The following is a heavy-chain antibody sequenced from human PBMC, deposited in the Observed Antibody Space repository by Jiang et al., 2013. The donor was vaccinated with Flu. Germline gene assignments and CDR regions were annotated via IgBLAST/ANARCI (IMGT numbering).Heavy chain of an antibody. D-gene: IGHD3-22*01. CDR3: AEEYYDSSGYYYAFDI. CDR2: ISAYNGNT. Sequence: SVKVSCKASGYTFTSYGISWVRQAPGQGLEWMGWISAYNGNTNYAQKLQGRVTMTTDTSTSTAYMELRSLRSDDTAVYYCAEEYYDSSGYYYAFDIRGQGTMVTVSS. J-gene: IGHJ3*02. CDR1: GYTFTSYG. V-gene: IGHV1-18*01.